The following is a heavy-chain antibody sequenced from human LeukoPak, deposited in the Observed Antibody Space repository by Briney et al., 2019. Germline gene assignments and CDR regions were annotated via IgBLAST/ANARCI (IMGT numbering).Heavy chain of an antibody. V-gene: IGHV4-59*01. CDR2: IYYSGST. CDR3: ARGSSSSWYGNNWFDP. CDR1: GGSISSYY. D-gene: IGHD6-13*01. J-gene: IGHJ5*02. Sequence: SETLSLTCTVSGGSISSYYWSWLRQPPGKGLEWIGYIYYSGSTNYNPSLKSRVTISVDTSMNQFSLKLSSVTAADTAVYYCARGSSSSWYGNNWFDPWGQGTLVTVSS.